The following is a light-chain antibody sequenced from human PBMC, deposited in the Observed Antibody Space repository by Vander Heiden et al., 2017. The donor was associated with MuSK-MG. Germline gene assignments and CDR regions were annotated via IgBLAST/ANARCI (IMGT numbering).Light chain of an antibody. Sequence: PGQSITISCTGTSSDVGGYNYVSWYQQHPGKAPKLMIYDVSNRPSGVSNRFSGSKSGNTASLTISGLQAEDEADYYCSSYTSSSTPVVVGGGTKLTGL. CDR2: DVS. CDR1: SSDVGGYNY. V-gene: IGLV2-14*03. CDR3: SSYTSSSTPVV. J-gene: IGLJ2*01.